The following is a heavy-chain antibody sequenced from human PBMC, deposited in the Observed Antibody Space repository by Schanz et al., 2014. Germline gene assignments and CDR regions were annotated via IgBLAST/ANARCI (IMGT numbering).Heavy chain of an antibody. CDR3: AKTLFPGGTQTFGN. Sequence: QVQLVESGGGLVQPGRSLRLSCAASGFTFSSYGMHWVRQAPGKGLEWVAVIWYDGSNKYYADSVKGRFTIARDNSKSTLYMEMNSLRIEDTAVYYCAKTLFPGGTQTFGNWARGTLVTVSS. CDR1: GFTFSSYG. J-gene: IGHJ4*02. V-gene: IGHV3-33*06. D-gene: IGHD1-26*01. CDR2: IWYDGSNK.